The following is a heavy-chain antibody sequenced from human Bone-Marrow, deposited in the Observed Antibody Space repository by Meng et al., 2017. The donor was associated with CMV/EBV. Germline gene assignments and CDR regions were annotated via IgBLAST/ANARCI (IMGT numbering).Heavy chain of an antibody. CDR3: ARVHATTWWFGNHDAFDI. J-gene: IGHJ3*02. CDR1: GYTFTSYG. CDR2: ISAYNGNT. D-gene: IGHD3-10*01. V-gene: IGHV1-18*01. Sequence: PSVKVSCKASGYTFTSYGISWVRQAPGQGLEWMGWISAYNGNTNYAQKLQGRVTMTRNTSISTAYMELSSLRSEDTAVYYCARVHATTWWFGNHDAFDIWGQGTMVTVSS.